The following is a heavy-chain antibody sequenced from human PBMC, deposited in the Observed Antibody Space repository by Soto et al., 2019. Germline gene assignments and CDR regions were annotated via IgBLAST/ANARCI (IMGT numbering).Heavy chain of an antibody. J-gene: IGHJ4*02. D-gene: IGHD3-3*01. CDR3: ARPGVLHYDVWSSPFGY. CDR1: GYTFTGYY. CDR2: INPNSGGT. Sequence: QGQLVQCGAEVKKPGASVKVSCKASGYTFTGYYMHWVRQAPGQVLEWLGWINPNSGGTNYAQKFQGRVTMTRDTSISTAYMELSRLRSDNTAVYYCARPGVLHYDVWSSPFGYWGQAAQVTVSS. V-gene: IGHV1-2*02.